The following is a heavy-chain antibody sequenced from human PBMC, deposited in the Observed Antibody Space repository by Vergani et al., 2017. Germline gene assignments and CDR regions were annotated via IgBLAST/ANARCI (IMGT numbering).Heavy chain of an antibody. CDR2: ISGSGGST. CDR3: EKETYYYDSSGLRGDAFDI. V-gene: IGHV3-23*01. CDR1: GFTFSSYA. D-gene: IGHD3-22*01. J-gene: IGHJ3*02. Sequence: EVQLLESGGGLVQPGGSLRLSCAASGFTFSSYAMSWVRQAPGKGLEWVSAISGSGGSTYYADSVKGRFTISRDNSKNTLYLQMNSLRAEDTAVYYCEKETYYYDSSGLRGDAFDIWGQGTMVTVSS.